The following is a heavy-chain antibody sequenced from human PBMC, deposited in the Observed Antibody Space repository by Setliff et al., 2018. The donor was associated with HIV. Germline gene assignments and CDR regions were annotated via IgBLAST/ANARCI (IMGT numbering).Heavy chain of an antibody. D-gene: IGHD3-3*01. J-gene: IGHJ4*02. CDR3: ARDGGFLEWLFYPSLDS. V-gene: IGHV3-48*03. Sequence: GGSLRLSCAASGFTFSSYEMNWVRQAPGKGLEWVSYISSSGSTIYYADSVKGRFSISRDNAKNSLYLQMNSLRAEDTAVYYCARDGGFLEWLFYPSLDSWGQGTLVTVSS. CDR2: ISSSGSTI. CDR1: GFTFSSYE.